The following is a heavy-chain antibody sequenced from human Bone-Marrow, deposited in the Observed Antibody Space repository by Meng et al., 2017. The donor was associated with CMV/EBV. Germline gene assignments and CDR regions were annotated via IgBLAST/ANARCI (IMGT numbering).Heavy chain of an antibody. V-gene: IGHV3-33*01. CDR2: IWYDGSNK. CDR3: ARDGDIVVVVAEYYFDY. D-gene: IGHD2-15*01. Sequence: GGSLRLSCAASGFTFSSYGMHWVRQAPGKGLEWVAVIWYDGSNKYYADSVKGRFTISRDNSKNTLYLQMNSLRAEDTAVYYCARDGDIVVVVAEYYFDYWGQGTLVTVSS. CDR1: GFTFSSYG. J-gene: IGHJ4*02.